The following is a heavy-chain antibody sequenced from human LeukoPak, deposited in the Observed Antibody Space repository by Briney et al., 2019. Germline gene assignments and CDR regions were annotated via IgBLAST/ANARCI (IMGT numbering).Heavy chain of an antibody. D-gene: IGHD3-9*01. Sequence: ASVKVSCKASGYTFTDYYIHWVQQAPGKGLEWLGRVDPEDTETIYARKFQGRVTITADTSTDTAYLDLTSVRSEDTAVYYCARGSRSFDWLRSYFDFWGQGTLATVSS. CDR1: GYTFTDYY. CDR2: VDPEDTET. CDR3: ARGSRSFDWLRSYFDF. V-gene: IGHV1-69-2*01. J-gene: IGHJ4*02.